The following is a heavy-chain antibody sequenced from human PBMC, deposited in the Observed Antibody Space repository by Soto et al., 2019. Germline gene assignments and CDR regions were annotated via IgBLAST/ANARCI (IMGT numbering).Heavy chain of an antibody. J-gene: IGHJ4*02. V-gene: IGHV1-3*01. CDR2: INAGNGNT. Sequence: ASVKVSCKASGYTFTSYAMHWVRQAPGQRLEWMGWINAGNGNTKYSQKFQGRVTITRDTSASTAYMELSSLRSEDTAVYYCARDLTGTTFPNGDYWGQGSLVTVSS. D-gene: IGHD1-7*01. CDR1: GYTFTSYA. CDR3: ARDLTGTTFPNGDY.